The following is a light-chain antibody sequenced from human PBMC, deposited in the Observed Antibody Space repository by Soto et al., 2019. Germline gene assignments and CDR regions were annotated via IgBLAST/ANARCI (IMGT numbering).Light chain of an antibody. CDR3: QQANYFPPT. CDR2: AAS. V-gene: IGKV1D-12*01. CDR1: QDVSNW. J-gene: IGKJ3*01. Sequence: DIQMTQSPSSVSASVGDRVTITCRASQDVSNWLAWYQQKPGRAPKLLIYAASSLQSGVPSRFSGSRSETDFNLTISSLQPEDFATYYCQQANYFPPTFGPGTKVDIQ.